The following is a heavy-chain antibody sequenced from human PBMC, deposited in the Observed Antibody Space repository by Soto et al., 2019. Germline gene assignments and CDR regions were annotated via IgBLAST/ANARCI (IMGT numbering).Heavy chain of an antibody. CDR2: INPNSGGT. D-gene: IGHD4-17*01. CDR3: ARGAASYGDYSANWFDP. CDR1: GYTFTGYY. J-gene: IGHJ5*02. Sequence: ASVKVSCKASGYTFTGYYMHWVRQAPGQGPEWMGWINPNSGGTNYAQKFQGRVTMTRDTSISTAYMELSRLRSDDTAVYYCARGAASYGDYSANWFDPWGQGTLVTVSS. V-gene: IGHV1-2*02.